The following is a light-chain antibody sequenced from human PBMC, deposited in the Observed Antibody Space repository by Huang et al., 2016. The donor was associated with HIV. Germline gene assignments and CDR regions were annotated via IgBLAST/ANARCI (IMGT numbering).Light chain of an antibody. J-gene: IGKJ4*01. CDR3: QQYDNWPLT. CDR1: LSVSTN. Sequence: ERVMTQSPATVSLSPGERATLSCRASLSVSTNLAWYQQRPGPAPRLLLYGASTRATGIPARFSGGGSGAEFTLTISSLQSEDFAVYYCQQYDNWPLTFGGGTKVQIK. CDR2: GAS. V-gene: IGKV3-15*01.